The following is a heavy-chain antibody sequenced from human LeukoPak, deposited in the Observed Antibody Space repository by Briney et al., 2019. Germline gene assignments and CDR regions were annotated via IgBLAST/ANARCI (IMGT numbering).Heavy chain of an antibody. V-gene: IGHV1-2*06. CDR3: ARVHPTEIFDY. J-gene: IGHJ4*02. CDR2: INPNSGGT. CDR1: GYTFTGYY. Sequence: GSVKVSCKASGYTFTGYYMHWVRQAPGQGLDWKGRINPNSGGTNYAQKFQGRITMTRDTSISTAYMDLSRLRSNDTAVYYCARVHPTEIFDYWGQGTMVTVSS.